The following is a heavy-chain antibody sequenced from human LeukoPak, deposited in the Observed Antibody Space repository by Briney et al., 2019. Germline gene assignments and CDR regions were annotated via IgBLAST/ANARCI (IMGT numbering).Heavy chain of an antibody. V-gene: IGHV4-39*01. CDR2: IYYSGST. Sequence: PSETLSLTCTVSGGSISSSSYYWGWIRQPPGKGLEWIGSIYYSGSTYYNPSLKSRVTISVDTSKNQFSLKLSSVTAADTAVYYCARHPSGTSYYDILTGYFLWAFDIWGQGTMVTVSS. CDR1: GGSISSSSYY. J-gene: IGHJ3*02. CDR3: ARHPSGTSYYDILTGYFLWAFDI. D-gene: IGHD3-9*01.